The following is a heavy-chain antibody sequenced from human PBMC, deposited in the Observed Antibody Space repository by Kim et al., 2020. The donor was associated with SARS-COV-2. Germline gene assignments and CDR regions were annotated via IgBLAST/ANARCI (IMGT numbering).Heavy chain of an antibody. V-gene: IGHV1-18*04. CDR1: GYTFTSYG. D-gene: IGHD3-10*01. CDR2: ISAYNGNT. J-gene: IGHJ4*02. CDR3: AREERYYYGSGSFPDY. Sequence: ASVKVSCKASGYTFTSYGISWVRQAPGQGLEWMGWISAYNGNTNYAQKLQGRVTMTTDTSTSTAYMELRSLRSDDTAVYYCAREERYYYGSGSFPDYWGQGTLVTVSS.